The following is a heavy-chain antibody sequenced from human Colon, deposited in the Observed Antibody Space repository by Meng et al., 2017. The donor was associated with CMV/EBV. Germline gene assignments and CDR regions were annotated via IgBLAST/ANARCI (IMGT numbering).Heavy chain of an antibody. J-gene: IGHJ2*01. CDR2: ISGSSEYI. CDR3: ARALYDSLTGYSRYFDL. V-gene: IGHV3-21*06. D-gene: IGHD3-9*01. Sequence: CSFSSYSMFWVHQAPEKGLEWVSGISGSSEYIFDADSLKGRSAISRDNAENSLFLHMSSLRAEDTAVYYCARALYDSLTGYSRYFDLWGRGTLVTVSS. CDR1: CSFSSYS.